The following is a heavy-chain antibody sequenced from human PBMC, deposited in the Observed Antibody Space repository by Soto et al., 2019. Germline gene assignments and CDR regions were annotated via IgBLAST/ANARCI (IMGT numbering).Heavy chain of an antibody. D-gene: IGHD3-22*01. CDR2: IWFDGGNE. V-gene: IGHV3-33*01. CDR3: ARDSGGSGYEFDY. J-gene: IGHJ4*02. CDR1: GFPFSAYG. Sequence: GGSLRLSCAASGFPFSAYGMHWVRQAPGKGLQWVAVIWFDGGNEYYADSVRGRFTISRDNSKNTLYLQMNSLTDEDTAVYYCARDSGGSGYEFDYWGRGTLVTVSS.